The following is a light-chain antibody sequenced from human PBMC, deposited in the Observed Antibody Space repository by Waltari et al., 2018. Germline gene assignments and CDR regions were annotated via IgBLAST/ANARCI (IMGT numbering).Light chain of an antibody. CDR3: QQYYDLPWT. CDR1: QTILYNSINKYA. Sequence: DIVMTQSPDSLAVSLGERATINCKSSQTILYNSINKYALAWYQQKPGRPPKLLIYWASTRESEVPDRFSGSGSRTDFTLTISSLQPDDAAVYFCQQYYDLPWTFGQGTKVEVK. CDR2: WAS. J-gene: IGKJ1*01. V-gene: IGKV4-1*01.